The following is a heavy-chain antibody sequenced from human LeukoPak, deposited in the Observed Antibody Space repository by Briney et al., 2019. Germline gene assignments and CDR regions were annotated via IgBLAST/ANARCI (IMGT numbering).Heavy chain of an antibody. V-gene: IGHV4-59*01. Sequence: SETLSLTCTVSGGSISSYYWSWIRQPPGKGLEWIGYIYYSGSTNYNPSLKSRVTISVDTSKNQFSLKLSSVTAADTAVYYCARNLIAAAGTVAFKASGSYYYYGMDVWGQGTTVTVSS. D-gene: IGHD6-13*01. CDR2: IYYSGST. CDR3: ARNLIAAAGTVAFKASGSYYYYGMDV. J-gene: IGHJ6*02. CDR1: GGSISSYY.